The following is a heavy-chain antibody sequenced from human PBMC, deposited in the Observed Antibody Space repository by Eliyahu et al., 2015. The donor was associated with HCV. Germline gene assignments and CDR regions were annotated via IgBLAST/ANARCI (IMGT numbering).Heavy chain of an antibody. CDR1: GYTLTELS. Sequence: QVQVVQSGAEVKKPGASVXVSCKVSGYTLTELSIHWVRQAPGKGLEWMGRFDPEDGETFYAQKFRGRVTLTGDTSTDTAYMELSSLGSDDTAVYYCATSRFGALFDYWGQGTLVTVSS. D-gene: IGHD1-26*01. CDR3: ATSRFGALFDY. CDR2: FDPEDGET. J-gene: IGHJ4*02. V-gene: IGHV1-24*01.